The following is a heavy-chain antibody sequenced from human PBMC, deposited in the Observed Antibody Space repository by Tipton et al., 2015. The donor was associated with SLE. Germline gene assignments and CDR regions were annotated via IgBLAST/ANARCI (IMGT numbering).Heavy chain of an antibody. V-gene: IGHV4-4*07. J-gene: IGHJ4*02. CDR1: GGSINSYS. CDR2: IYTSGST. Sequence: TLSLTCTVSGGSINSYSWSWIRPPAGKGLEWIGRIYTSGSTNYNPSLKSRVTMSVDTSKNQFSLKLTSVTAADTAVYYCARGTNYDSSGYYSYWGQGTLVTVSS. D-gene: IGHD3-22*01. CDR3: ARGTNYDSSGYYSY.